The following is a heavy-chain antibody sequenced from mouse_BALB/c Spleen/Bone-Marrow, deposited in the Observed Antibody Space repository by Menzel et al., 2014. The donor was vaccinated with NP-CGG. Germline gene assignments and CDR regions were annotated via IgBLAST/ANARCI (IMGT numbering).Heavy chain of an antibody. J-gene: IGHJ3*01. CDR1: GYAFTNYL. CDR3: ARNANWLFAY. V-gene: IGHV1-54*01. D-gene: IGHD4-1*01. Sequence: QVQLQQPGTELVRPGTSVKVSCKASGYAFTNYLIEWVKQRPGQGLEWIGVINPGSGDTSYNEKFRGKATLTADKSSSTAYMQLSSLTSDDSAVYCCARNANWLFAYWGQGTLVTVSA. CDR2: INPGSGDT.